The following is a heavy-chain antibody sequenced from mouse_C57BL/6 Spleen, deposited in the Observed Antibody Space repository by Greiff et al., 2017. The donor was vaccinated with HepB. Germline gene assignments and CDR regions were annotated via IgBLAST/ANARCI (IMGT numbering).Heavy chain of an antibody. CDR2: IDPSDSYT. CDR3: ARGGLRHYAMDY. CDR1: GYTFTSYW. J-gene: IGHJ4*01. Sequence: QVQLQQSGAELVMPGASVKLSCKASGYTFTSYWMHWVKQRPGQGLEWIGEIDPSDSYTNYNQKFKGKSTLTVDKSSSTAYMQLSSLTSEDSAVYYCARGGLRHYAMDYWGQGTSVTVSS. D-gene: IGHD2-4*01. V-gene: IGHV1-69*01.